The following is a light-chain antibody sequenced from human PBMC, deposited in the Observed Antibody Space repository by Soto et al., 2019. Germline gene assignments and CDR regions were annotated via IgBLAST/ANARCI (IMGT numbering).Light chain of an antibody. CDR2: EVS. CDR3: TSYAATYIVL. CDR1: SSDVGGYNY. V-gene: IGLV2-8*01. J-gene: IGLJ2*01. Sequence: QSALTQPPSASGAPGQSVTISFTGTSSDVGGYNYVSWFQQHPGRAPKLMIYEVSKRPSGVPDRVSGSKSGNTASLTVSGLQAEDEADYFCTSYAATYIVLVGGGTKLTVL.